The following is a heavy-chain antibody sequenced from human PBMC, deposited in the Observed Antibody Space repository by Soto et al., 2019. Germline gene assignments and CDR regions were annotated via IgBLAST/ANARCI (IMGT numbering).Heavy chain of an antibody. V-gene: IGHV3-48*01. CDR2: IRTSSNTI. CDR1: GFTFSSYS. CDR3: ARDRIAVSSNWFDP. J-gene: IGHJ5*02. D-gene: IGHD6-19*01. Sequence: EVQLVGSGGGLVQPGGALRLSCVASGFTFSSYSMNWVRQAPGEGLEWLSYIRTSSNTIYYADSVKGRFTISRDNAKNSLYLQMNSLRAEDTAVYYCARDRIAVSSNWFDPWGQGTLVIVSS.